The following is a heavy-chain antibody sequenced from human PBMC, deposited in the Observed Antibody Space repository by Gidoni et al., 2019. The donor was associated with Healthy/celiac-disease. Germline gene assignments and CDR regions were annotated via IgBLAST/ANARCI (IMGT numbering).Heavy chain of an antibody. J-gene: IGHJ4*02. CDR2: ISSSSSYT. Sequence: QVQLVESGGGLVKPGGSLRLSCAASGFTFSDYYMSWIRQAPGKGLEWVSYISSSSSYTNYADSVKGRFTISRDNAKNSLYLQMNSLRAEDTAVYYCARESIAVAGTIDYWGQGTLVTVSS. CDR1: GFTFSDYY. CDR3: ARESIAVAGTIDY. D-gene: IGHD6-19*01. V-gene: IGHV3-11*05.